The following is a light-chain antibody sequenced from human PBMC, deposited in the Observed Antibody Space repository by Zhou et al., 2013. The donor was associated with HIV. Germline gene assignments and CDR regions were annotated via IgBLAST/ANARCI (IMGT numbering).Light chain of an antibody. CDR3: MQPLQTPRT. V-gene: IGKV2-28*01. CDR2: LGS. J-gene: IGKJ1*01. Sequence: DIVMTQSPLSLPVTPGEPASISCRSSQSLLHSNGYNYLDWYLQKPGQSPQLLIYLGSNRASGVPDRFSASGSGTDFTLNISSVEADDVGVYYCMQPLQTPRTFGQGTKVE. CDR1: QSLLHSNGYNY.